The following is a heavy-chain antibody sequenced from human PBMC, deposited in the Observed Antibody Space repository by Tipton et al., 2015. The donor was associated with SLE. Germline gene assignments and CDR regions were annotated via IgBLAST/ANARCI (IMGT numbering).Heavy chain of an antibody. Sequence: SLTCTVSGGSINSGVFYWGWVRQNPGKSPEWIGYIYYNGGTSYNPSLKGRLSISLDTSKNSFSLKLNSVSAADTAVYYCARLSGNYYFYMDVWGRGTSVSVSS. CDR2: IYYNGGT. J-gene: IGHJ6*03. CDR3: ARLSGNYYFYMDV. V-gene: IGHV4-31*03. CDR1: GGSINSGVFY. D-gene: IGHD1-14*01.